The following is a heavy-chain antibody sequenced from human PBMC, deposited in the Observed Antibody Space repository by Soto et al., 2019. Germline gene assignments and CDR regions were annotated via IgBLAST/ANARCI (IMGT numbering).Heavy chain of an antibody. D-gene: IGHD4-17*01. Sequence: QVQLQESGPGLVKPSETLSLTCTVSGGSVSSGSYYWSWIRQPPGKGLEWIGYIYYSGSTNYNPSLKSRVTISVDTSKNQFSLKLSSVTAADTAVYYCARDGDDYAAYNWFDPWGQGTLVTVSS. J-gene: IGHJ5*02. CDR2: IYYSGST. CDR1: GGSVSSGSYY. CDR3: ARDGDDYAAYNWFDP. V-gene: IGHV4-61*01.